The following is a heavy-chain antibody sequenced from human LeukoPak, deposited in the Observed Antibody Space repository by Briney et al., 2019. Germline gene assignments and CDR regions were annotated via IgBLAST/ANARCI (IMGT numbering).Heavy chain of an antibody. V-gene: IGHV4-38-2*02. J-gene: IGHJ6*03. CDR1: GYSISSGYY. CDR2: INHSGST. CDR3: ARYCSSTSCNAPYYYMDV. D-gene: IGHD2-2*01. Sequence: NASETLSLTCTVSGYSISSGYYWSWIRQPPGKGLEWIGEINHSGSTNYNPSLKSRVTISVDTSKNQFSLKLSSVTAADTAVYYCARYCSSTSCNAPYYYMDVWGKGTTVTVSS.